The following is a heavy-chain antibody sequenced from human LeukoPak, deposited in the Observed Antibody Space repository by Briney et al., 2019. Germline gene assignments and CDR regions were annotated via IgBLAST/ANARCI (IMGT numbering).Heavy chain of an antibody. Sequence: ASVKVSCKASGYTLTDYYMHWVRQAPGQGLEWMGIINPSGGSTSYAQKFQGRVTMTRDTSTNTVYMELSSLRSEDTAVYFCARATLSDYYFNYWGQGTLVTVSS. V-gene: IGHV1-46*01. CDR1: GYTLTDYY. CDR3: ARATLSDYYFNY. J-gene: IGHJ4*02. CDR2: INPSGGST.